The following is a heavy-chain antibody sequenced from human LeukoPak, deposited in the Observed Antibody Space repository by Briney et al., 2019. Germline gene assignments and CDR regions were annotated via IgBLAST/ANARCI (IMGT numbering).Heavy chain of an antibody. CDR1: GGSISSYY. Sequence: SETLSLTCTVSGGSISSYYWSWIRQPPGKGLEWIGYIYYSGSTNYNPSLKSRVTISVDTSKNQFSLKLGSVTAADTAVYYCARSRNWDWFDPWGQGTLVTVSS. V-gene: IGHV4-59*01. J-gene: IGHJ5*02. CDR3: ARSRNWDWFDP. D-gene: IGHD1-14*01. CDR2: IYYSGST.